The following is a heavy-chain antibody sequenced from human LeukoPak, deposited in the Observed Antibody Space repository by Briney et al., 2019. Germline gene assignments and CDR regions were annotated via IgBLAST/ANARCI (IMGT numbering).Heavy chain of an antibody. CDR2: IYGSGST. D-gene: IGHD3-10*01. V-gene: IGHV4-39*07. Sequence: SETLSLTCTVSGASIIGNSYSWGWSRQPQGKGLEWIGGIYGSGSTSYNPSLKSRVTISVDTSKNQFSLRMGSVTAADTAAYYCARDPDYYGSGSYPASAFDIWGQGTMVTVSS. CDR3: ARDPDYYGSGSYPASAFDI. J-gene: IGHJ3*02. CDR1: GASIIGNSYS.